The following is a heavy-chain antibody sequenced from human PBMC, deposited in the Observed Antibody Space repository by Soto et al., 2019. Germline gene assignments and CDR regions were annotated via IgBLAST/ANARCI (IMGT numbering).Heavy chain of an antibody. CDR2: ISSSSSTI. CDR1: GFTFSSYS. V-gene: IGHV3-48*01. Sequence: PGGSLRLSCAASGFTFSSYSMNWVRQAPGKGLEWVSYISSSSSTIYYADSVKGRFTISRDNAKNSLYLQMNSLRAEDTAVYYCAGGGSPYYYGSGSYTFDYWGLGTTVTVSS. CDR3: AGGGSPYYYGSGSYTFDY. J-gene: IGHJ4*03. D-gene: IGHD3-10*01.